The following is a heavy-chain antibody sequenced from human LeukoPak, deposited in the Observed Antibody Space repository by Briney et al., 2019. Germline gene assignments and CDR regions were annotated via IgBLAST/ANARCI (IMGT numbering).Heavy chain of an antibody. CDR2: IYYSGST. V-gene: IGHV4-39*01. Sequence: SETLSPTCTVSGGSISSSSYYWGWIRQPPGKGLEWIGSIYYSGSTYYNPSLKSRVTISVDTSKNQFSLKLSSVTAADTAVYYCARPKAYYGMDVWGQGTTVTVSS. CDR3: ARPKAYYGMDV. CDR1: GGSISSSSYY. J-gene: IGHJ6*02.